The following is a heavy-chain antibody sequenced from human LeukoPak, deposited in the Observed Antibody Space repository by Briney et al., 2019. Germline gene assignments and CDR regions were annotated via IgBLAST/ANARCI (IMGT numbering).Heavy chain of an antibody. D-gene: IGHD2-2*01. CDR3: AREPRYCSTTSCYPTGWFDP. CDR2: INTNTGNP. Sequence: GASVKVSCKAPGYTFSSYAMNWVRQAPGQGLEWVGWINTNTGNPTYAQDFTGRFVFSLDTSVTTTYLQISSLKAEDTAVYYCAREPRYCSTTSCYPTGWFDPWGQGTLVTVSS. J-gene: IGHJ5*02. CDR1: GYTFSSYA. V-gene: IGHV7-4-1*02.